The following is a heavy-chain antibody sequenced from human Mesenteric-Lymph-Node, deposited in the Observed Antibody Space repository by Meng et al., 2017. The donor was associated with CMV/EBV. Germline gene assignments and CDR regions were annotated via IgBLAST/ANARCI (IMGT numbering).Heavy chain of an antibody. CDR3: ARWMVVPAADYYYASLDV. CDR1: GFTFSSYG. Sequence: GESLKISCAASGFTFSSYGMHWVRQAPGKGLEWVAFIRYDGSNKYYADSVKGRFTISRDNSKNTLYLQMNSLRVEDTGVYYCARWMVVPAADYYYASLDVWGQGTTVTVSS. V-gene: IGHV3-30*02. CDR2: IRYDGSNK. J-gene: IGHJ6*02. D-gene: IGHD2-21*02.